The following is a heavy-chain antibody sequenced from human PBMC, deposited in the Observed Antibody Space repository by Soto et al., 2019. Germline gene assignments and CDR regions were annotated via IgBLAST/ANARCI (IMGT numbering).Heavy chain of an antibody. V-gene: IGHV4-4*02. CDR2: IYHDGST. CDR1: GDSISNNKW. Sequence: QVQLQESGPGLVKPSGTLSLTCAVSGDSISNNKWWTWVRQPPGKGLEWIGEIYHDGSTHYNPSLKSRLIISVDKSKNQFSLRLTSVTAADTAVYYCVRDSSGSGLDFDSWGQGTLVTVSS. J-gene: IGHJ4*02. D-gene: IGHD6-19*01. CDR3: VRDSSGSGLDFDS.